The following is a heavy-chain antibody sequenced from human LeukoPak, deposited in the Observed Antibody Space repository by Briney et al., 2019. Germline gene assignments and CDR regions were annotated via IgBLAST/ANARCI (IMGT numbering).Heavy chain of an antibody. CDR3: ARVMRVVLARVNWFDP. CDR2: INPNSGGT. CDR1: GYTFTGYY. V-gene: IGHV1-2*06. Sequence: ASVKVSCKASGYTFTGYYMHWVRQAPGQGLEWMGRINPNSGGTNYAQKFQGRVTMTRDTSISTAYMELSRLRSDDTAVYYCARVMRVVLARVNWFDPWGQGTLVTVSS. D-gene: IGHD2-2*01. J-gene: IGHJ5*02.